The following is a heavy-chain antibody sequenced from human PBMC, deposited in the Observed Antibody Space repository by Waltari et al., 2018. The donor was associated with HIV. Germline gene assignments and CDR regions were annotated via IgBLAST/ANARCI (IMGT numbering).Heavy chain of an antibody. D-gene: IGHD6-13*01. V-gene: IGHV3-33*01. CDR3: ARDTAAAGPYYYYYGMDV. Sequence: VQLVESVGGVVQPGRCLRLTCSAVVVTLCGSGLLLVRQAPGKGLEWVAVIWYDGSNKYYADSVKGRFTISRDNSKNTLYLQMNSLRAEDTAVYYCARDTAAAGPYYYYYGMDVWGQGTTVTVSS. CDR1: VVTLCGSG. CDR2: IWYDGSNK. J-gene: IGHJ6*02.